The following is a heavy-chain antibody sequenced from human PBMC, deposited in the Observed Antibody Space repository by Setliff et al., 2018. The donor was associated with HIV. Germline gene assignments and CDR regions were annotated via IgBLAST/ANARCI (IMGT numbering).Heavy chain of an antibody. CDR1: GFPFTSSNYY. CDR3: ARGYSSSLGWFDP. V-gene: IGHV4-31*11. Sequence: SETLSLTCAVSGFPFTSSNYYWSWVRQHPGKGLEWIGYIYYSGSTYYNPSLKSRVSISVDTSKNQFSLKLSSVTAADTAVYYCARGYSSSLGWFDPWGQGTLVTVSS. CDR2: IYYSGST. D-gene: IGHD6-6*01. J-gene: IGHJ5*02.